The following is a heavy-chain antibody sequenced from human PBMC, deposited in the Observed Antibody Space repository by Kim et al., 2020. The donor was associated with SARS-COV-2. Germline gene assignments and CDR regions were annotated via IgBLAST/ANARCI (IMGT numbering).Heavy chain of an antibody. V-gene: IGHV1-46*01. CDR2: INPSGGST. D-gene: IGHD1-7*01. Sequence: ASVKVSCKASGYTFTSYYMHWVRQAPGQGLEWMGIINPSGGSTSYAQKFQGRVTMTRDTSTSTVYMELSSLRSEDTAVYYCARDPGPLLGLPGLYQLIYYYGMDVWGQGTTVTVSS. CDR3: ARDPGPLLGLPGLYQLIYYYGMDV. CDR1: GYTFTSYY. J-gene: IGHJ6*02.